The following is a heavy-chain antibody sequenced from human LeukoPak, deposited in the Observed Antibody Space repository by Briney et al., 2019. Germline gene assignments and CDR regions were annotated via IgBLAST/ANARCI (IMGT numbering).Heavy chain of an antibody. CDR3: ARGIPGSSRWSSFDY. J-gene: IGHJ4*02. CDR1: GGTFSSYA. Sequence: ASVKVSCKASGGTFSSYAISWVRQAPGQGLEWMGGIIPIFGTANYAQKFQGRVTITADESTSTAYMELSRLRSEDTAVYYCARGIPGSSRWSSFDYWGQGTLVTVSS. CDR2: IIPIFGTA. V-gene: IGHV1-69*13. D-gene: IGHD6-13*01.